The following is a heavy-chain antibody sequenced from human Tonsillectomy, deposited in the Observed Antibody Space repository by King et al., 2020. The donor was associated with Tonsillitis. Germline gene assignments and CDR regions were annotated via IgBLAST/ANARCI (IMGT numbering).Heavy chain of an antibody. Sequence: VQLQESGPGLVKPSQTLSLTCTVSGGSISSGSYYWNWIRQPAGEGLGWIGRIYTSGSTNYNPSLKSRVTMSVDTSKNQFSLKLTSVTAADTAVYYCARGGVEMATMTYFDYWGQGTLVTVSS. D-gene: IGHD5-24*01. CDR2: IYTSGST. CDR1: GGSISSGSYY. CDR3: ARGGVEMATMTYFDY. J-gene: IGHJ4*02. V-gene: IGHV4-61*02.